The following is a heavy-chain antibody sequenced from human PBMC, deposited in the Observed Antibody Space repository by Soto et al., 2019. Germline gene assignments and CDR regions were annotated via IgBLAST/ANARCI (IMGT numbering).Heavy chain of an antibody. Sequence: PWGSLGLCSAACGFTVRSSWIHGVRQNPGKGLVWVSRINSDGSSTSYADSVKGRFTIPRDNAKNTLYLQMNSLRAEDTAVYYCASGYSGYEPPLRDYWGQGTLVTVSS. CDR2: INSDGSST. J-gene: IGHJ4*02. CDR1: GFTVRSSW. CDR3: ASGYSGYEPPLRDY. D-gene: IGHD5-12*01. V-gene: IGHV3-74*01.